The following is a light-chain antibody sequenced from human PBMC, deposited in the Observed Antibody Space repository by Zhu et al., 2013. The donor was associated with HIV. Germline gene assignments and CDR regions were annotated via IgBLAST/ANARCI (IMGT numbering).Light chain of an antibody. CDR2: GAS. V-gene: IGKV3-20*01. CDR3: QQYGSSPWT. J-gene: IGKJ1*01. CDR1: QSVASN. Sequence: EIVLTQSPGTLSLSPGERVILSCRASQSVASNLAWYQQRPGQAPRLLIYGASTRATGVPDRFSGSGSGTDFTLTISRLEPEDFAVYYCQQYGSSPWTFGQGTKVEIK.